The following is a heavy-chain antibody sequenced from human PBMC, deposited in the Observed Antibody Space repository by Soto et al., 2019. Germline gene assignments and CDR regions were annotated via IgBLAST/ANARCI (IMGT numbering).Heavy chain of an antibody. CDR1: GFTFSSYW. CDR2: IKQDGSEK. J-gene: IGHJ6*02. D-gene: IGHD2-21*02. Sequence: GGSLRLSCAASGFTFSSYWMSWVRQAPGKGLEWVANIKQDGSEKYYVDSVKGRFTISRDNAKNSLYLQMNSLRAEDTAVYYCARDRVVTTERSYYYYHGMGVWGQGTTVTVSS. V-gene: IGHV3-7*01. CDR3: ARDRVVTTERSYYYYHGMGV.